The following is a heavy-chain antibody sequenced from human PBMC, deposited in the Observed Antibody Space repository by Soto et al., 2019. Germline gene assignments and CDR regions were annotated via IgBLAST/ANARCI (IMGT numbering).Heavy chain of an antibody. J-gene: IGHJ4*02. CDR3: ARDAGPLYYYDSSGLYFDY. Sequence: PSETLSLTCTVSGGSVSSGSYYWSWIRQPPGKGLEWIGYIYYSGSTNYNPSLKSRVTISVDTSKNQFSLKLSSVTAADTAVYYCARDAGPLYYYDSSGLYFDYWGQGTLVTVSS. V-gene: IGHV4-61*01. CDR1: GGSVSSGSYY. D-gene: IGHD3-22*01. CDR2: IYYSGST.